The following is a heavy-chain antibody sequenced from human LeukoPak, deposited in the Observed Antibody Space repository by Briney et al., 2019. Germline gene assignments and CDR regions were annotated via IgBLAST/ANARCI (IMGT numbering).Heavy chain of an antibody. V-gene: IGHV4-39*01. J-gene: IGHJ4*02. D-gene: IGHD6-19*01. Sequence: SETLSLTCTVSGGSISSSSYYWGWIRQPPGKGLEWIGSIYYSGSTYYNPSLKSRVTISVDTSKNQFSLKLSSVTAADTAVYYGARLVGEAGAGRGGGDFDYWGQGTLVTVSS. CDR3: ARLVGEAGAGRGGGDFDY. CDR1: GGSISSSSYY. CDR2: IYYSGST.